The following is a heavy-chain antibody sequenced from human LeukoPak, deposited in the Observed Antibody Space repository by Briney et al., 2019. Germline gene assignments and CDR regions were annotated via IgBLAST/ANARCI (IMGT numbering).Heavy chain of an antibody. CDR3: ARDRVAAKNWFDP. J-gene: IGHJ5*02. D-gene: IGHD6-13*01. V-gene: IGHV3-33*01. CDR1: GFTFSSYG. Sequence: GGSLRLSCAASGFTFSSYGMHWVRQAPGKGLEWVAVIWYGGSNKYYADSVKGRFTISRDNSKNTLYLQMNSLRAEDTAVYYCARDRVAAKNWFDPWGQGTLVTVSS. CDR2: IWYGGSNK.